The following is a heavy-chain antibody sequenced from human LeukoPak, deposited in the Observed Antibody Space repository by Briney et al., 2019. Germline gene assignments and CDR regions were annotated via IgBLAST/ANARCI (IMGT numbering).Heavy chain of an antibody. Sequence: ASVKVSCKASGYTFTAYYMHWVRQAPGQGLEWMGWINPNSGGTNYAQNFQGRVTMNRDTSISTAYMELSRLRSDDPAVYYCASLPPPHNYYGSRPGSYYYYMDVWGKGTTVTVSS. CDR3: ASLPPPHNYYGSRPGSYYYYMDV. CDR2: INPNSGGT. J-gene: IGHJ6*03. D-gene: IGHD3-10*01. CDR1: GYTFTAYY. V-gene: IGHV1-2*02.